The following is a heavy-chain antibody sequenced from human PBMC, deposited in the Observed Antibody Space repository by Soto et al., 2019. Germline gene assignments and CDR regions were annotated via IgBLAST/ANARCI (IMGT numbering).Heavy chain of an antibody. J-gene: IGHJ5*02. D-gene: IGHD3-10*01. Sequence: SETLSLTCAVSGDSVINHYWWSWVHQSPGKGLEWIGETHHSGSTHYNPSLKSRVTISVDTSKNKLYLRLRSLTAEDTTVYKCSRHSYSSGSGYGFWFDPWGQGTPVTVSS. CDR3: SRHSYSSGSGYGFWFDP. CDR1: GDSVINHYW. V-gene: IGHV4-4*02. CDR2: THHSGST.